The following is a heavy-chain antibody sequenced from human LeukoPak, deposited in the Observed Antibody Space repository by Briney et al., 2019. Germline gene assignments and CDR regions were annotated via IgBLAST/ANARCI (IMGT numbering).Heavy chain of an antibody. CDR1: GFTFSSYA. CDR2: ISSSGSTI. D-gene: IGHD4-17*01. CDR3: ARTVTTGGVWFDP. V-gene: IGHV3-48*04. J-gene: IGHJ5*02. Sequence: GGSLRLSCAASGFTFSSYAMSWVRQAPGKGLEWVSYISSSGSTIYYADSVKGRFTISRDNAKNSLYLQMNSLRAEDTAVYYCARTVTTGGVWFDPWGQGTLVTVSS.